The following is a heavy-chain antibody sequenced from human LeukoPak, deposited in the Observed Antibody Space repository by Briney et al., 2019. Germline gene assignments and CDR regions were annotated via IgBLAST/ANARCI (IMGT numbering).Heavy chain of an antibody. CDR2: INPHSGAT. CDR3: ASSSTPPPYFDY. J-gene: IGHJ4*02. Sequence: VWINPHSGATNYAQKFPRTVTMTRERSISTAYMELSRLRSDDTAVYYCASSSTPPPYFDYWGQGTLVTVSS. D-gene: IGHD6-13*01. V-gene: IGHV1-2*02.